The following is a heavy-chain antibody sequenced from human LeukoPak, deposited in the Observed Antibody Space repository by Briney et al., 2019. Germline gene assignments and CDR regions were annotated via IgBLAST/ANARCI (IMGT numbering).Heavy chain of an antibody. CDR2: ISYDGSNK. J-gene: IGHJ3*02. Sequence: GGALRLSCADSGYTFSSYAMYWVRHAPGKGLEWVALISYDGSNKYYADSAKGRFTISRDNSKSTLYLQMNSLRAEDTAVYYCARDWFLYDSKDAFDIWGQGTMVTVSS. CDR3: ARDWFLYDSKDAFDI. V-gene: IGHV3-30*01. D-gene: IGHD3-22*01. CDR1: GYTFSSYA.